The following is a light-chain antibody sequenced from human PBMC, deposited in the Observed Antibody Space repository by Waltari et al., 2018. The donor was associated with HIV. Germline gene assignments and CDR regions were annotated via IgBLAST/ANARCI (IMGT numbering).Light chain of an antibody. Sequence: QSVLTQAPSVSGAPGQRVTISCTGSSSNIGANFDVHWYQLLPGPSPKLLIFANSNRPSGVPDRFSGSKSGTSASLAITGLHPEDEAEYYCQSFDSSLNAYVFGTGTTVIVL. CDR1: SSNIGANFD. J-gene: IGLJ1*01. CDR2: ANS. V-gene: IGLV1-40*01. CDR3: QSFDSSLNAYV.